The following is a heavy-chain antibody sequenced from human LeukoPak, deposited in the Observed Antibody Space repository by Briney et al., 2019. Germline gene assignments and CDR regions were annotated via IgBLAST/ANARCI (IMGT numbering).Heavy chain of an antibody. CDR2: MWYDGRNK. Sequence: PGGSLRLSCAASGFSLSSLGMVWVRQAPGKGLEWVTLMWYDGRNKYYADSVKGRFTISRDNSKNTVYLQMNSLRGEDTAVYYCARVGDMEAFDIWGQGTRVTVSS. CDR1: GFSLSSLG. D-gene: IGHD3-16*01. CDR3: ARVGDMEAFDI. V-gene: IGHV3-33*01. J-gene: IGHJ3*02.